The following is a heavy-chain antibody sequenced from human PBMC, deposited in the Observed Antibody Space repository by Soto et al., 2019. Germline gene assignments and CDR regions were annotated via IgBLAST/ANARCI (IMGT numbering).Heavy chain of an antibody. Sequence: SLTYTLSGGSLRSGSYYWSWIRQPPGKGLEWIGYIYHGGATTYNASLKSRVTISVDTSKNQFFLKVNSVTAADTAVYFCARDNRRQHVYWGQGIPVTVPQ. CDR3: ARDNRRQHVY. J-gene: IGHJ4*02. D-gene: IGHD5-18*01. V-gene: IGHV4-61*01. CDR1: GGSLRSGSYY. CDR2: IYHGGAT.